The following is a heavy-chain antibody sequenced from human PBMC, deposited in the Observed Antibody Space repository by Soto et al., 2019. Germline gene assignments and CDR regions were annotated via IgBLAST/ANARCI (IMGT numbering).Heavy chain of an antibody. Sequence: GGSLRLSCAASGFTFSSYGMHWVRQAPGKGLEWVAVISYDGSNKYYADSVKGRFTISRDNPKNTLYLQMNSLRAEDTAVYYCAKDVLRFLEWLAFYGMDVWGQGTKVTVSS. V-gene: IGHV3-30*18. CDR3: AKDVLRFLEWLAFYGMDV. J-gene: IGHJ6*02. CDR2: ISYDGSNK. D-gene: IGHD3-3*01. CDR1: GFTFSSYG.